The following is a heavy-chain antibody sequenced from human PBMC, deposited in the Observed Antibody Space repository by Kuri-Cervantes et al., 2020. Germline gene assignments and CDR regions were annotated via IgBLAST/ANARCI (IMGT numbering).Heavy chain of an antibody. CDR2: IYYSGST. CDR3: ARDRLATVV. D-gene: IGHD6-25*01. J-gene: IGHJ4*02. V-gene: IGHV4-59*13. CDR1: GGSISSYY. Sequence: SETLSLTCTVSGGSISSYYWSWIRQPPGKGLEWIGYIYYSGSTNYNPSLKSRVTMSVDSSKNQFSLKLTSVTAADTAVYYCARDRLATVVWGQGALVTVSS.